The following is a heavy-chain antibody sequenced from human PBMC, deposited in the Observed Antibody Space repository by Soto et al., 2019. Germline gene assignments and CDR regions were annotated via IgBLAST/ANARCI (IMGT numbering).Heavy chain of an antibody. CDR3: AREGYCSSPACYDGSFDV. D-gene: IGHD2-2*01. CDR2: IYSDGST. V-gene: IGHV3-53*05. J-gene: IGHJ3*01. Sequence: GGSLRLSCAASGFTVSSNYISWVRQAPGKGLEWVSIIYSDGSTYYADSVKGRFTISRDNSKNSLYLQMSRLRAEDTAVYYCAREGYCSSPACYDGSFDVWGQGTMVTVSS. CDR1: GFTVSSNY.